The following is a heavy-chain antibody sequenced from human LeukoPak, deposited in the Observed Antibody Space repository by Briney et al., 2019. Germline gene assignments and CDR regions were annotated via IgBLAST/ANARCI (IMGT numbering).Heavy chain of an antibody. Sequence: GGSLRLSCAASGFTVSSNYMSWVRQAPGKGLEWVSVIYSGGSTYYADSVKGRFTISRDNSKNTLYLQMNSLRAEDTAVYYCARDSSGYYNNMFDYWGQGTLVTVSS. D-gene: IGHD3-22*01. J-gene: IGHJ4*02. CDR1: GFTVSSNY. CDR3: ARDSSGYYNNMFDY. CDR2: IYSGGST. V-gene: IGHV3-66*01.